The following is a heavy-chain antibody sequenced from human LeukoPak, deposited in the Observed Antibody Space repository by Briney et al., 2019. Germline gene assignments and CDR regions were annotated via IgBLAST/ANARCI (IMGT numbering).Heavy chain of an antibody. Sequence: GVSLRLSCAASGFSLSNSAMSWVRQAPGKGLEWVSLIIASSGSTFYADSVKGRFTISRDNSKNTLYLQMNSLRAEDTAVYYCAKGAYDYIEMGYFDYWGQGTLVTVSS. CDR3: AKGAYDYIEMGYFDY. V-gene: IGHV3-23*01. J-gene: IGHJ4*02. CDR2: IIASSGST. D-gene: IGHD5-12*01. CDR1: GFSLSNSA.